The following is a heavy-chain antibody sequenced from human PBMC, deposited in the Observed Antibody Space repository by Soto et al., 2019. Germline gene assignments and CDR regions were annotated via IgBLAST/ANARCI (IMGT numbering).Heavy chain of an antibody. J-gene: IGHJ6*02. CDR1: GFIFSTYA. CDR2: MSGSGGSI. D-gene: IGHD3-3*01. CDR3: AKEVDFGVQNYYYGMDV. Sequence: PGGPLRLSCAASGFIFSTYAMSWIRQAPGKGLEWVSAMSGSGGSIYYAESVKGRFTMSRDNSRNTLYLQMGSLRAEDTAVYFCAKEVDFGVQNYYYGMDVWGQGTTVTVS. V-gene: IGHV3-23*01.